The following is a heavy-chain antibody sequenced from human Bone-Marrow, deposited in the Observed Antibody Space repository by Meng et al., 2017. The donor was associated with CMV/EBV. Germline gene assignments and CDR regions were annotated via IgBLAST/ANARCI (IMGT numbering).Heavy chain of an antibody. D-gene: IGHD5-12*01. J-gene: IGHJ6*02. V-gene: IGHV4-30-4*02. Sequence: SETLSLTCTVSGGSISSGDYYWSWIRQPPGKGLEWIGYIYYSGSTYYNPSLKSRVTISIDTSKNQFSLKLSSVTAADTAVYYCARDHKGYYNYYYGMDVWGQGTTVTVSS. CDR3: ARDHKGYYNYYYGMDV. CDR2: IYYSGST. CDR1: GGSISSGDYY.